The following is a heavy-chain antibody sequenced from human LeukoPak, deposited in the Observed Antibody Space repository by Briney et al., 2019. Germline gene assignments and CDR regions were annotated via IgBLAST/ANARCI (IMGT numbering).Heavy chain of an antibody. J-gene: IGHJ4*02. Sequence: PSQTLSLTCAISGDSVSSYSVAWNWIRQSPSRGLEWLGRTYYSSKWYNDYAVSVKGRVTINPDTSKNQFSLQLSSVTPEDTAVYYCARGWLRSSFDLWGQGTLVTVSS. CDR3: ARGWLRSSFDL. CDR1: GDSVSSYSVA. D-gene: IGHD5-12*01. CDR2: TYYSSKWYN. V-gene: IGHV6-1*01.